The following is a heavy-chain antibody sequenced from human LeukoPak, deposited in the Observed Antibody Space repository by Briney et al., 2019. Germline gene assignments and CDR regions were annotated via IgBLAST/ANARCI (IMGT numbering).Heavy chain of an antibody. D-gene: IGHD2-2*01. CDR1: GGSISSSNW. V-gene: IGHV4-4*02. J-gene: IGHJ3*02. Sequence: SETLSLTCAVSGGSISSSNWWSWVRQPPGKGLEWIGEIYHSGSTNYNPSLKSRVTISVDKSKNQFSLKLSSVTAADTAVYYCARHHYQLLREGDDAFDIWGQGTMVTVSS. CDR2: IYHSGST. CDR3: ARHHYQLLREGDDAFDI.